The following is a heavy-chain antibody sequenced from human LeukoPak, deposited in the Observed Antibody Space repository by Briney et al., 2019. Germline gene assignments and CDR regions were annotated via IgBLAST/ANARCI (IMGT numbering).Heavy chain of an antibody. Sequence: GGSLRLSCAASGFTFSSYSMNWVRQAPGKGLEWVSSISSSSSYIYYADSVKGRFTISRDNAKNSLYLQMNSLRAEDTAVYYCARDAHYYDSSGYYFWGPGGQFDPWGQGTLVTVSS. V-gene: IGHV3-21*04. J-gene: IGHJ5*02. CDR1: GFTFSSYS. D-gene: IGHD3-22*01. CDR2: ISSSSSYI. CDR3: ARDAHYYDSSGYYFWGPGGQFDP.